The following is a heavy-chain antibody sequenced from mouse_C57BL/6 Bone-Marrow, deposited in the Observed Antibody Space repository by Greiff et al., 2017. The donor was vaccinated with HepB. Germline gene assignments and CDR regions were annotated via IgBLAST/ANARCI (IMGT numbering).Heavy chain of an antibody. V-gene: IGHV1-82*01. CDR2: IDPGDGDT. Sequence: QVQLQQSGPELVKPGASVKISCKASGYAFSSSWMNWVKQSPGKGLEWIGRIDPGDGDTNYNGKFKGKATLTVDKSSSTAYMQLNSLTSEDSAVYFCARLDDGYCGAYWGQGTVVTVSA. D-gene: IGHD2-3*01. CDR3: ARLDDGYCGAY. CDR1: GYAFSSSW. J-gene: IGHJ3*01.